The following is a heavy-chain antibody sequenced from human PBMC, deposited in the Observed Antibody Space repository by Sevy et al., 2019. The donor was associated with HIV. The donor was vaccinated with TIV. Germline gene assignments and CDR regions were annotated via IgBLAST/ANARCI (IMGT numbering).Heavy chain of an antibody. Sequence: GGSLRLSCAASGFTFSTYNMNWVRQAPGKGLEWVSFISGISNYIYYADSMKGRFTISRDNAKNSLYLQMNSLRAEDTAIYYCARGVQTYDAFDIWGQGTMVTVSS. J-gene: IGHJ3*02. D-gene: IGHD6-6*01. CDR2: ISGISNYI. V-gene: IGHV3-21*01. CDR1: GFTFSTYN. CDR3: ARGVQTYDAFDI.